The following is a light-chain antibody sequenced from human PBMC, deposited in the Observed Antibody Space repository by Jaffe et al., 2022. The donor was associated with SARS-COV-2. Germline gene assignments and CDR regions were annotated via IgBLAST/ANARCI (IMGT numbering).Light chain of an antibody. Sequence: QSVLTQPPSVSAAPGQKVTMSCSGSSSNIGNNYVSWYQQLPGTAPKLLIYETKRRPSGIPDRFSGSKSGTSATLAITGLQTGDEADYYCGTWDNSLSAGVFGGGTKLTVL. CDR1: SSNIGNNY. CDR2: ETK. CDR3: GTWDNSLSAGV. V-gene: IGLV1-51*02. J-gene: IGLJ2*01.